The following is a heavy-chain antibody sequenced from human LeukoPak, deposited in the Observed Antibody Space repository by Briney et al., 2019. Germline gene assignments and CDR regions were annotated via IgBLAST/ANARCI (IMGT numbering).Heavy chain of an antibody. V-gene: IGHV3-23*01. D-gene: IGHD6-13*01. CDR1: GFTLSTSS. J-gene: IGHJ4*02. CDR2: VSGCGSGGT. CDR3: AKDAPDYIAAGTDY. Sequence: PGESLTLTCAASGFTLSTSSLSWVWQGQGQGQELVSIVSGCGSGGTYYAESVRGRFTISRDNSKNTLYLQLNSLTAADTAVYYCAKDAPDYIAAGTDYWGQGTLVTVSS.